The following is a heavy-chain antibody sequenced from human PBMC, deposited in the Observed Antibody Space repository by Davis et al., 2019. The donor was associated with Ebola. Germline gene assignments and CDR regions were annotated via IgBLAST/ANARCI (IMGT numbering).Heavy chain of an antibody. J-gene: IGHJ4*02. CDR2: IGTSGTYI. V-gene: IGHV3-21*01. Sequence: GESLKLSCEASGFTFNTYSMNWVRQAPGKGLEWVSSIGTSGTYIHYSDSMRGRFTISRDDAKNSLYLHMNSLRDEDTAVYYCARDLTIAARPVLDYWGQGTLVTVSS. D-gene: IGHD6-6*01. CDR3: ARDLTIAARPVLDY. CDR1: GFTFNTYS.